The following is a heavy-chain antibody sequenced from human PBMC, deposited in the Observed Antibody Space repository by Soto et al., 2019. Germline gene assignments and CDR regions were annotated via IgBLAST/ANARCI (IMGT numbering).Heavy chain of an antibody. J-gene: IGHJ6*02. CDR3: AKRGITMFGVVTNYYSGVDG. V-gene: IGHV3-23*01. D-gene: IGHD3-3*01. CDR2: ISGSGGFT. Sequence: EAQLLESGGGLVQPGGSLRLSCDASRFTFSTFAMSWVRQAPGQGLEWVSVISGSGGFTYYADSVKGRFTISRDNSKNTRFLQMNSLRVEDTAVYYGAKRGITMFGVVTNYYSGVDGWGQGTTVTVSS. CDR1: RFTFSTFA.